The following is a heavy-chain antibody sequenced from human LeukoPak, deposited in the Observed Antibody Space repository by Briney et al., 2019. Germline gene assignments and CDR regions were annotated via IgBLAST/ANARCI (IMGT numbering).Heavy chain of an antibody. V-gene: IGHV4-31*03. CDR1: GGSISSGGYY. J-gene: IGHJ6*02. Sequence: PSETLSLTCTVSGGSISSGGYYWSWIRQHPGKGLEWIGYIYYSGSTYYNPSLKSRVTISVDTSKNQFSLKLSSVTAADTAVYYCARDRRYCSSTSCYANYYYYGMDVWGLGTTVTVSS. D-gene: IGHD2-2*01. CDR2: IYYSGST. CDR3: ARDRRYCSSTSCYANYYYYGMDV.